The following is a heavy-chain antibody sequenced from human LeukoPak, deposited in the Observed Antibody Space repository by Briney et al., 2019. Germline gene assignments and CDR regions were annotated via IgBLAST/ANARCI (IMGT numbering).Heavy chain of an antibody. V-gene: IGHV1-46*01. CDR3: ARTPAVGDGYIGPTLYFDL. D-gene: IGHD5-24*01. CDR1: GYSFTSYY. Sequence: ASVTVSCKASGYSFTSYYMQWVRQAPGEGIEWMGIINPSGGSTNYAQKFQGRVTMTRDPSTSTVYMELSSLRSEDTAVYYCARTPAVGDGYIGPTLYFDLWGRGTLVTVSS. CDR2: INPSGGST. J-gene: IGHJ2*01.